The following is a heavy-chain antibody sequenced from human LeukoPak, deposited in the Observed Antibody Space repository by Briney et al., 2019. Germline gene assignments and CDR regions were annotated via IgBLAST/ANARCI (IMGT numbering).Heavy chain of an antibody. CDR3: AREGSSSWGTNWFDP. J-gene: IGHJ5*02. D-gene: IGHD6-13*01. CDR2: ISSSSSTI. V-gene: IGHV3-48*01. CDR1: GFTFSSYS. Sequence: QPGGSLRLSCAASGFTFSSYSMNWVRQAPGKGLEWVSYISSSSSTIYYADSVKGRFTISRDNAKNSLYLQMNSLRAEDTAVYYCAREGSSSWGTNWFDPWGQGILVTVSS.